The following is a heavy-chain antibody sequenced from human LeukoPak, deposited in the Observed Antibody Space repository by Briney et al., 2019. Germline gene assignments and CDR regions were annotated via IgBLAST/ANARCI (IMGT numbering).Heavy chain of an antibody. CDR2: ISWNSGSI. D-gene: IGHD3-3*01. CDR3: ARIMNKFSSGYYVDY. CDR1: GFTFDDYA. V-gene: IGHV3-9*01. Sequence: GGSLRLSCAASGFTFDDYAMHWVRQAPGKGLEWVSGISWNSGSIGYADSVKGRFTISRDNAKNSLYLQMNSLRAEDTAVYYCARIMNKFSSGYYVDYWGQGTLVTVSS. J-gene: IGHJ4*02.